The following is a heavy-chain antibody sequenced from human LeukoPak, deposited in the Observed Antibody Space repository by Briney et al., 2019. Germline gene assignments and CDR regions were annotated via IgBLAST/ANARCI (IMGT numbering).Heavy chain of an antibody. D-gene: IGHD6-13*01. Sequence: SVKLSCKASGGTFSSYAISWVRQAPGQGLEWMGGIIPIFGTANYAQKFQGRVTITTDESTSTAYMELSSLRSEDTAVYYCARDSTDALAAAGHRMDYWGQGTLVTVSS. J-gene: IGHJ4*02. CDR3: ARDSTDALAAAGHRMDY. CDR2: IIPIFGTA. V-gene: IGHV1-69*05. CDR1: GGTFSSYA.